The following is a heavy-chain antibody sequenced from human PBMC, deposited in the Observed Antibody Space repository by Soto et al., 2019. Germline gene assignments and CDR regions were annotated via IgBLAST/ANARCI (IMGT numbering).Heavy chain of an antibody. D-gene: IGHD2-21*02. J-gene: IGHJ4*02. CDR2: ISSSSSTI. Sequence: VQLVESGGGVVQPGRSLRLSCAASGFTFSSYSMNWVRQAPGKGLEWVSYISSSSSTIYYADSVKGRFTISRDNAKNSLYLQMNSLRDEDTAVYYCARAIPPVYCGGDCYSFDYWGQGTLVTVSS. CDR1: GFTFSSYS. V-gene: IGHV3-48*02. CDR3: ARAIPPVYCGGDCYSFDY.